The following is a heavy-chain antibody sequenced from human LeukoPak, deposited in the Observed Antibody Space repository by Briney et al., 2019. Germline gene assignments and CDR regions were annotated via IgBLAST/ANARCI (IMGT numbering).Heavy chain of an antibody. V-gene: IGHV3-23*01. J-gene: IGHJ6*03. CDR2: ISGSGGST. CDR1: GFTFSSYA. D-gene: IGHD5-18*01. Sequence: PGGSLRLSCVVSGFTFSSYAMSWVRQAPGKGLEWVSAISGSGGSTYYADSVKGRFTISRDNSKNTLYLQMNSLRAEDTAVYYCAKDMGIQLWLQDYYYMDVWGKGTTVTVSS. CDR3: AKDMGIQLWLQDYYYMDV.